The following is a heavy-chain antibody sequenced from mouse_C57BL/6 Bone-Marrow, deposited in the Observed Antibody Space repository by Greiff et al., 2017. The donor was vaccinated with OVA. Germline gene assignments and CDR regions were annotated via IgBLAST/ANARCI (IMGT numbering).Heavy chain of an antibody. CDR1: GFSLTSYG. CDR3: ARNKRGLRRGYAVDY. V-gene: IGHV2-2*01. J-gene: IGHJ4*01. Sequence: VKLVESGPGLVQPSQSLSITCTVSGFSLTSYGVHWVRQSPGKGLEWLGVIWRGGSTDYNAAFISRLSISKDNSKGQVFFRMNSLQADDTAIYYCARNKRGLRRGYAVDYWGQGTSVTVSS. CDR2: IWRGGST. D-gene: IGHD2-4*01.